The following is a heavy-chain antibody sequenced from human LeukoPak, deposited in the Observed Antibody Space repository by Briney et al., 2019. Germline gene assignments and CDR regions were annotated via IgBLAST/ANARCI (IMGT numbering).Heavy chain of an antibody. CDR3: ARGRIAARFFDY. J-gene: IGHJ4*02. Sequence: ASVKVSCKASGYTFTGYYMHWVRQAPGQGLEWMGWINPNSGGTNYAQKFQGRVTMTRDMSTSTVYMELSSLRSEDTAVYYCARGRIAARFFDYWGQGTLVTVSS. CDR2: INPNSGGT. CDR1: GYTFTGYY. V-gene: IGHV1-2*02. D-gene: IGHD6-6*01.